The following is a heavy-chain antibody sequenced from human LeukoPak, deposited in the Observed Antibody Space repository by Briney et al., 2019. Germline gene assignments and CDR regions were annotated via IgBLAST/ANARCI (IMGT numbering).Heavy chain of an antibody. CDR2: IYYSGST. D-gene: IGHD4-17*01. CDR3: ARSRGGYGDYGSWFDP. J-gene: IGHJ5*02. CDR1: GDSISSSSYY. Sequence: SETLSLTCTVSGDSISSSSYYWGWIRQPPGKGLEWIGSIYYSGSTYYNPSLKSRVTTSVDTSKNQFSLKLSSVTAADTAVYYCARSRGGYGDYGSWFDPWGQGILVSVSS. V-gene: IGHV4-39*07.